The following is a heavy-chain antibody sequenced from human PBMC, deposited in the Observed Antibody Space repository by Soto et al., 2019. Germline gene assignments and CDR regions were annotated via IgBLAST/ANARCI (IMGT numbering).Heavy chain of an antibody. CDR3: ARDAPITIFGVVITYDAFDI. CDR2: IIPIFGTA. J-gene: IGHJ3*02. Sequence: SVKFSCKASGGTFSSYSISWVREAPGQGLEWMGGIIPIFGTANYAQKFQGRVTITADESTSTAYMELSSLRSEDTAVYYCARDAPITIFGVVITYDAFDIWGQGTMVTVSS. CDR1: GGTFSSYS. V-gene: IGHV1-69*13. D-gene: IGHD3-3*01.